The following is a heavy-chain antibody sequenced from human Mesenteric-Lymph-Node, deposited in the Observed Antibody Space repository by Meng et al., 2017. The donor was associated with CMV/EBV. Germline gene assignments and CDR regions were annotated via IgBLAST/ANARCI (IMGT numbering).Heavy chain of an antibody. Sequence: SGRSYWSWIRQPPGKGLEWIGYIYYIGSTNYNPSLKSRVTISVDTSRNQFSLKLSSVTAADTAVYYCARGSRYCSSTNCYYWYLDLWGRGTLVTVSS. CDR1: SGRSY. CDR3: ARGSRYCSSTNCYYWYLDL. D-gene: IGHD2-2*01. V-gene: IGHV4-61*01. J-gene: IGHJ2*01. CDR2: IYYIGST.